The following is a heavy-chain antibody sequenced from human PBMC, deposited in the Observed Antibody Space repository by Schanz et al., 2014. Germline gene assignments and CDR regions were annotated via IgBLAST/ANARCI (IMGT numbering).Heavy chain of an antibody. CDR2: INSVGSNT. CDR3: ARKMKLGVYGGKEHDSLDI. V-gene: IGHV3-74*01. D-gene: IGHD4-17*01. J-gene: IGHJ3*02. Sequence: EVQLVQSGGGLVQPGGSLRLSCAASGFTFSSHWMHWVRQDPGKGLVWVARINSVGSNTDYADSVTGRFTISRDNAKNTLYQQINTLRADDTAVYYCARKMKLGVYGGKEHDSLDIWGQGTMVTGSS. CDR1: GFTFSSHW.